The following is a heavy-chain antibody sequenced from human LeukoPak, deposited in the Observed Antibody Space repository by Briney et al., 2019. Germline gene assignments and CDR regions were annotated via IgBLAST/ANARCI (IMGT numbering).Heavy chain of an antibody. V-gene: IGHV3-49*04. CDR2: IRSKAYDGTT. D-gene: IGHD5-24*01. CDR3: TRTVAFRKDDYLR. CDR1: GFTFGDYA. Sequence: PGGSLRLSCTASGFTFGDYAMSWVRQAPGKGLEWVGFIRSKAYDGTTEYAASVKGRFTISRDDSKSIAYLQMNSLKTEDTAVYYCTRTVAFRKDDYLRWGQGTLVTVSS. J-gene: IGHJ4*02.